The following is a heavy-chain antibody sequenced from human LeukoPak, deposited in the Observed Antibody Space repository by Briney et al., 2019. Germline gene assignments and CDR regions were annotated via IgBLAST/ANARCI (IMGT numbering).Heavy chain of an antibody. D-gene: IGHD3-3*01. Sequence: ASVKVSCKASGYTFTSYGISWVRQAPGQGLEWMGWLSAYNGNTNYAQKLQGRVTMTTDTSTSTAYMELRSLRSDDTAVYYCARGRYDFWNPYDYYYYGMDVWGQGTTVTVSS. V-gene: IGHV1-18*01. J-gene: IGHJ6*02. CDR3: ARGRYDFWNPYDYYYYGMDV. CDR1: GYTFTSYG. CDR2: LSAYNGNT.